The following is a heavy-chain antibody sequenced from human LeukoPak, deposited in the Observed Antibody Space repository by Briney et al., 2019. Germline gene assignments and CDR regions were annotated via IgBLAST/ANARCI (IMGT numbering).Heavy chain of an antibody. V-gene: IGHV3-33*05. CDR2: TPFDGTNE. J-gene: IGHJ3*02. CDR3: ARGLFLSGYLDAFDI. D-gene: IGHD3-22*01. Sequence: GGSLRLSCAVSGFTFTSNGFHWVRQAPGKGLEWVTFTPFDGTNEYYSNSVKGRYTISRDNSKNTVYLQMNSLRVEDTAVYYCARGLFLSGYLDAFDIWGQGTVVTVSS. CDR1: GFTFTSNG.